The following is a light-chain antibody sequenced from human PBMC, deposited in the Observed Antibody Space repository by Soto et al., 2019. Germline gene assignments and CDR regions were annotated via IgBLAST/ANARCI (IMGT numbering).Light chain of an antibody. J-gene: IGKJ5*01. CDR2: AAS. CDR3: QQTYIPKGT. Sequence: DIQMTQSPSSLSASVGDRVTITCRASQRISTYLNWYQQKPGKDPKLLIYAASRLQSGVPSRFSGSGSETAFNLTISTLQTDDFAIYYSQQTYIPKGTFGQGTRLDIK. CDR1: QRISTY. V-gene: IGKV1-39*01.